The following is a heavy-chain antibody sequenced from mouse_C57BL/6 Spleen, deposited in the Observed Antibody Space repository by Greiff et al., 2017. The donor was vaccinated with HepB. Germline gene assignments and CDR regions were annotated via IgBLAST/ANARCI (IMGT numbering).Heavy chain of an antibody. CDR3: ALTGTGFDY. D-gene: IGHD4-1*01. CDR1: GYTFTDYY. J-gene: IGHJ2*01. Sequence: EVQLQQSGPVLVKPGASVKMSCKASGYTFTDYYMNWVKQSHGKSLEWIGVINPYNGGTSYNQKFKGKATLTVDKSSSTAYMELNSLTSEDSAVYYCALTGTGFDYWGQGTTLTVSS. V-gene: IGHV1-19*01. CDR2: INPYNGGT.